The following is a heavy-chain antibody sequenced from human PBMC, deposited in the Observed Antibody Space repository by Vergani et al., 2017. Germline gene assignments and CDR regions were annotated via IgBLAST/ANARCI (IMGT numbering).Heavy chain of an antibody. V-gene: IGHV4-39*01. CDR3: ARQSQVSSSWLQPGNWFDP. Sequence: QLQLQESGPGLVKPSETLSLTCTVSGGSISSSSYYWGWIRQPPGKGLEWIGSIYYSGSTYYNPSLKSRVTISVDTSKNQFSLKLSSVTAADTAVYYCARQSQVSSSWLQPGNWFDPWGQGTLGTVSS. D-gene: IGHD6-13*01. J-gene: IGHJ5*02. CDR1: GGSISSSSYY. CDR2: IYYSGST.